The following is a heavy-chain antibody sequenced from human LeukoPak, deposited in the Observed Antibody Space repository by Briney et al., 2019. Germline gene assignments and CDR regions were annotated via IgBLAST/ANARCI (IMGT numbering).Heavy chain of an antibody. CDR3: ARAASGGCSGGNCFSIWFGP. J-gene: IGHJ5*02. V-gene: IGHV1-8*01. D-gene: IGHD2-15*01. CDR1: GYTFTSYD. CDR2: MNPNSGNT. Sequence: GASVKVSCKASGYTFTSYDINWVRQATGQGLEWMGWMNPNSGNTGYAQKFQGRVTMTRNTSINTAYMELSSLRSEDTAVYYCARAASGGCSGGNCFSIWFGPWGQGSLVTVSS.